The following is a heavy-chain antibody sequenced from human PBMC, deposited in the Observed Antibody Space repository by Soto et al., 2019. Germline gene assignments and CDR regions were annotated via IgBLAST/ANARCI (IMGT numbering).Heavy chain of an antibody. Sequence: PGGSLRLSCAASGFTFSSYAMHWVRQAPGKGLEWVAVIAYDGRNKYYADSVKGRFTISRDNSKNSRYLQMNSLRAEDTAVYYCAREYCSSTSCLNWFDPWGQGT. CDR2: IAYDGRNK. CDR1: GFTFSSYA. V-gene: IGHV3-30*04. J-gene: IGHJ5*02. CDR3: AREYCSSTSCLNWFDP. D-gene: IGHD2-2*01.